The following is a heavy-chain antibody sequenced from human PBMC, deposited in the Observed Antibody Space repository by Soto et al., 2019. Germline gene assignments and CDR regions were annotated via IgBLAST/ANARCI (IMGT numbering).Heavy chain of an antibody. V-gene: IGHV3-21*01. CDR3: ARGGGYDFWSGDSEGYFDL. J-gene: IGHJ2*01. CDR1: GFTFSSYS. Sequence: EVQLVESGGGLVKPGGSLRLSCAASGFTFSSYSMNWVRQAPGKGLEWVSSSSSSSRYIYNADSVKGRFTISRDNAKNSLYLQMNSLRAEVTAVYYCARGGGYDFWSGDSEGYFDLWGRGTLVTVSS. D-gene: IGHD3-3*01. CDR2: SSSSSRYI.